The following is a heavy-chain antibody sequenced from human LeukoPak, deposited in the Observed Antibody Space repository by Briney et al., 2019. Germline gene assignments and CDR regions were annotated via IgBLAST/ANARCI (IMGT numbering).Heavy chain of an antibody. CDR2: SWYDGSTK. J-gene: IGHJ4*02. CDR3: ARDTTLVTLYYFDS. V-gene: IGHV3-33*01. Sequence: GGSLRLSCAASGFNLRTYGMHWVRQAPGKGLEWVALSWYDGSTKYYADSVKGRFSISRDNSKNTVYLQMDGLRAEDTAVHYCARDTTLVTLYYFDSWGQGTLVTVSS. CDR1: GFNLRTYG. D-gene: IGHD2-21*02.